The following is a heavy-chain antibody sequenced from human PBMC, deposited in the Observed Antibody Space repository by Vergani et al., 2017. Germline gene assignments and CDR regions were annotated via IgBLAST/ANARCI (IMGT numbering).Heavy chain of an antibody. J-gene: IGHJ3*02. CDR2: INPNSGGT. Sequence: QVQLVQSGAEVKKPGASVKVSCKASGYTFTGYYMHWVRQAPGQGLEWMGWINPNSGGTNYAQKIQGRVTMTRDTSISTAYMELSRLRSDDTAVYYCARGIGGYDSDAFDIWGQGTMVTVSS. CDR1: GYTFTGYY. D-gene: IGHD5-12*01. CDR3: ARGIGGYDSDAFDI. V-gene: IGHV1-2*02.